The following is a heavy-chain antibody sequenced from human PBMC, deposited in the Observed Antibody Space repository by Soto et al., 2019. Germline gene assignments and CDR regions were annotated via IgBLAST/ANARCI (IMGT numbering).Heavy chain of an antibody. Sequence: QVQLVQSGAEVKKPGASVKVSCKASGYTFINYDINWVRQATGQGLEWMGWMNPNSGDTGYAQKFQGRVSMTRNAAISTAFMELSRLESDDTAVYYCARNRRETGDFDYWGQGTLVTVSS. CDR2: MNPNSGDT. D-gene: IGHD7-27*01. CDR3: ARNRRETGDFDY. CDR1: GYTFINYD. V-gene: IGHV1-8*01. J-gene: IGHJ4*02.